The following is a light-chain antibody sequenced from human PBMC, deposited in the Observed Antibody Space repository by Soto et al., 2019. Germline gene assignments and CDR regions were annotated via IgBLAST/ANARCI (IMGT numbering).Light chain of an antibody. Sequence: EIVLTQSPGTLSLSPVERATLSCMASQSVSSSYLAWYQQKPGQPPRLLIYGASSRATGIPDRFSGSGSGTDFTLTISRLEPEDFAVFYCQHYDSLPITFGQGTRLE. CDR1: QSVSSSY. V-gene: IGKV3-20*01. J-gene: IGKJ5*01. CDR2: GAS. CDR3: QHYDSLPIT.